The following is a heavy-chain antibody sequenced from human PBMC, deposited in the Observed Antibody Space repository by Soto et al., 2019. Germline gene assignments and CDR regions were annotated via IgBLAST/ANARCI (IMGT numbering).Heavy chain of an antibody. J-gene: IGHJ6*02. CDR2: ISAYNGNT. V-gene: IGHV1-18*04. CDR3: ARMVRGVITHYYYYGMDV. Sequence: SVKVSCKASCYTFTSYGISLLRQAPGQWRELIGWISAYNGNTNYAQKLQGRVTMTTDTSTSTAYMELRSLRSDDTAVYYCARMVRGVITHYYYYGMDVWGQGTTVTVSS. CDR1: CYTFTSYG. D-gene: IGHD3-10*01.